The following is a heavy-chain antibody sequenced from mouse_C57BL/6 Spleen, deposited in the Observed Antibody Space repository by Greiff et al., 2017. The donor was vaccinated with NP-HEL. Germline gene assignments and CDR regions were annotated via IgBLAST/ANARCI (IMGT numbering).Heavy chain of an antibody. D-gene: IGHD4-1*01. Sequence: EVKLVESGGDLVKPGGSLKLSCAASGFTFSSYGMSWVRQTPDKRLEWVVIISSGGSCTYYPDSVKGRFTIARDAAKNTPDLQMRSLKSEDTAMYYCALLGGYWGQSTTLTVSS. CDR1: GFTFSSYG. CDR2: ISSGGSCT. CDR3: ALLGGY. J-gene: IGHJ2*01. V-gene: IGHV5-6*01.